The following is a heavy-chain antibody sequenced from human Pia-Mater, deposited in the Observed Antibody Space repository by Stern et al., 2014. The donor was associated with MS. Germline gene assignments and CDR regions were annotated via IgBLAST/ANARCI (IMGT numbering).Heavy chain of an antibody. CDR1: GFPFDTYT. D-gene: IGHD6-25*01. CDR2: ISTERSYI. Sequence: EVQLVESGGRLVKPGASLTLSCAASGFPFDTYTMHWVRQAPGRGLERISSISTERSYINYADSVKGRFTISRDNANNALYLQMNSLRPEDTAVYYCARRAGGLIAAGSLGYWGQGNLVTVSS. J-gene: IGHJ4*02. CDR3: ARRAGGLIAAGSLGY. V-gene: IGHV3-21*01.